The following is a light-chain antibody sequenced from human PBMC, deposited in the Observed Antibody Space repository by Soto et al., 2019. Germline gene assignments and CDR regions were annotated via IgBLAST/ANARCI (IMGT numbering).Light chain of an antibody. V-gene: IGLV2-8*01. Sequence: QCAVSQPASLSGCPGQSITISCTGTGSDIGAYDYVSWFQQHPGKAPKVVIYEVTKRPSGVPDRFSGSKSGNTASLTVSGLQAEDEADYYCSSYSTGDNYVFGSGTKV. CDR2: EVT. CDR3: SSYSTGDNYV. CDR1: GSDIGAYDY. J-gene: IGLJ1*01.